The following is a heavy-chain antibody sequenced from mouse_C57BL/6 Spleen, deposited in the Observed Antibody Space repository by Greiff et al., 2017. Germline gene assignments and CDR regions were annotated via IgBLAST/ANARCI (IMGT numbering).Heavy chain of an antibody. Sequence: QVQLQQPGAELVKPGASVKMSCKASGYTFTSYWITWVKQRPGQGLAWIGDIYPGSGSTNYNEKFKSKATLTVDTSSSTAYMQLSSLTSEDSAVYYCASYYGSSQYWYFDVWGTGTTVTVSS. D-gene: IGHD1-1*01. CDR3: ASYYGSSQYWYFDV. V-gene: IGHV1-55*01. CDR2: IYPGSGST. J-gene: IGHJ1*03. CDR1: GYTFTSYW.